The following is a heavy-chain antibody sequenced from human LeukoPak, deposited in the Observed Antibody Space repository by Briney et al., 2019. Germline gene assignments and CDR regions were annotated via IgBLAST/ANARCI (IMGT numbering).Heavy chain of an antibody. V-gene: IGHV1-46*01. Sequence: ASVKVSCKASGYTFTSDHMHWVRQAPGQGLEWMGLINPSGSSTLYAQKFQGRVTMTRDMSTTTDYMELSSLRSEDTAVYYCARDNSVGDIAWWFDPWGQGTLVTVSS. CDR2: INPSGSST. D-gene: IGHD3-16*02. J-gene: IGHJ5*02. CDR3: ARDNSVGDIAWWFDP. CDR1: GYTFTSDH.